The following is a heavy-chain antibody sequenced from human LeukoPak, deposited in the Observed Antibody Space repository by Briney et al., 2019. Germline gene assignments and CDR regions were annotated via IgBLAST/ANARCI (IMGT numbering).Heavy chain of an antibody. V-gene: IGHV3-21*01. Sequence: GGSLRLSCAVSGFTFTSYWMNWVRQAPGKGLEWVSSIGGNNNYIYYADSVNGRFTISRDNAKNSLYLQMNSLRAEDTAVYYCARRFGQSGPYYFDYWGQGTLVTVSS. CDR1: GFTFTSYW. D-gene: IGHD3-10*01. CDR3: ARRFGQSGPYYFDY. J-gene: IGHJ4*02. CDR2: IGGNNNYI.